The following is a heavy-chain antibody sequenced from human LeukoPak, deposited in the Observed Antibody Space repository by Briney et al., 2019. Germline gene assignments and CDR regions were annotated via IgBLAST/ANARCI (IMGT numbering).Heavy chain of an antibody. Sequence: ASVKVSCKASGYTFTGYYMHWVRQAPGQGLEWMGWINPNSGNTKYSQKFQGRVTITRDTSASTAYMELSSLRSEDTAVYYCARESQTYSSSWSMGYWGQGTLVTVSS. V-gene: IGHV1-2*02. CDR1: GYTFTGYY. CDR2: INPNSGNT. D-gene: IGHD6-13*01. CDR3: ARESQTYSSSWSMGY. J-gene: IGHJ4*02.